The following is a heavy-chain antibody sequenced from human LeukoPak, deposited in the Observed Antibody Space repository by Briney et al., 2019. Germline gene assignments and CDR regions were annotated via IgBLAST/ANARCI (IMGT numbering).Heavy chain of an antibody. V-gene: IGHV4-59*01. D-gene: IGHD4-23*01. CDR3: ARADTVVINYFDY. CDR1: GGSFSGYY. Sequence: SETLSLTCAVYGGSFSGYYWSWIRQPPGKGLEWIGYIYYSGSTNYNPSLKSRVTISVDTSKNQFPLKLSSVTAADTAVYYCARADTVVINYFDYWGRGTLVTVSS. J-gene: IGHJ4*02. CDR2: IYYSGST.